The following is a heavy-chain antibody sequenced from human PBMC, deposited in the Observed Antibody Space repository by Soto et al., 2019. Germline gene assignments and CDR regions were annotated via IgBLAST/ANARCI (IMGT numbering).Heavy chain of an antibody. CDR2: ISYDGSNK. V-gene: IGHV3-30-3*02. CDR3: AKDSGCVNNACAYDP. CDR1: GFTFSSYA. Sequence: GGSLRLSCAASGFTFSSYAMHWVRQAPGKGLEWVAVISYDGSNKYYADSVKGRFTISRDNSKNTLYLQMNSLRVEDTAVYYCAKDSGCVNNACAYDPWGQGTLVTVSS. D-gene: IGHD1-20*01. J-gene: IGHJ5*02.